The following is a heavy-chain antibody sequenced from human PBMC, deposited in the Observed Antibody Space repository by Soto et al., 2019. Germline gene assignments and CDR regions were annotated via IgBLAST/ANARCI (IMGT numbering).Heavy chain of an antibody. J-gene: IGHJ6*02. CDR1: GGYISSYY. V-gene: IGHV4-59*01. Sequence: PPETLSVTCTVSGGYISSYYWGWIRQPPGKGLEWIGYMYNTGSTVYNPSLKSRVTISVDTSKNQFSLKLNAVTAADTAVYYCARDLWGYCGTDCYPLDVWGQGTTVTVSS. D-gene: IGHD2-21*02. CDR3: ARDLWGYCGTDCYPLDV. CDR2: MYNTGST.